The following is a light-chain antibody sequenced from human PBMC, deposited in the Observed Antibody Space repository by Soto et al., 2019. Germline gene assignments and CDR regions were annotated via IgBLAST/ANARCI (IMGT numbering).Light chain of an antibody. Sequence: EIVMTQSPATLSVSPGERATLSCRASQSVSNKLAWYQQKPGQAPRLLIYGASTRATGIPARFSGSGSGTDFTLTISRLEPEDFAVYYCQQYGSSPLWTFGQGTKVDIK. J-gene: IGKJ1*01. V-gene: IGKV3-15*01. CDR2: GAS. CDR1: QSVSNK. CDR3: QQYGSSPLWT.